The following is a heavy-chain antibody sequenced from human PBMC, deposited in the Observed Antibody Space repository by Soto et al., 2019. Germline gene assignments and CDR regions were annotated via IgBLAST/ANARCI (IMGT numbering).Heavy chain of an antibody. J-gene: IGHJ6*02. CDR1: GGSISSSSYY. CDR2: IYYSGST. D-gene: IGHD6-13*01. CDR3: ARQAKAAAGGGYYYYGMDV. Sequence: SETLSLTCTVSGGSISSSSYYWGWIRQPPGKGLEWIGSIYYSGSTYYNPSLKSRVTISVDTSKNQFSLKLSSVTAADTAVYYCARQAKAAAGGGYYYYGMDVWGQGTTVTVSS. V-gene: IGHV4-39*01.